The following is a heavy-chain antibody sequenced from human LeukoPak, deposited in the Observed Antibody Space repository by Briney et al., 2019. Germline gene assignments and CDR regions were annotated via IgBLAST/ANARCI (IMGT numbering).Heavy chain of an antibody. CDR1: GYTFTGYY. Sequence: VASVKVSCKASGYTFTGYYMHWVRQAPGQGLEWMGWINPNSGGTNYAQKFQGRVTMTRDTSISTAYMELSRLRSDGTAVYYCASPRGSYPYLDLDYWGQGTLVTVSS. CDR2: INPNSGGT. CDR3: ASPRGSYPYLDLDY. V-gene: IGHV1-2*02. D-gene: IGHD3-16*02. J-gene: IGHJ4*02.